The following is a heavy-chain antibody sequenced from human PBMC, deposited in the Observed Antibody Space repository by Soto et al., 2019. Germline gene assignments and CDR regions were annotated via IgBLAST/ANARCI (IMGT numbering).Heavy chain of an antibody. Sequence: QVQLVQSGAEVKTPGASVKVSCKASGYTFASYDMNWVRQAPGQGLEWMGWMNPNSNNTGYAQKFQGRRTMTRDIALSIAHMELSSLRNEDTAVYYCARSDGYHFNWLDSWGQGTLVTVSA. J-gene: IGHJ5*01. CDR3: ARSDGYHFNWLDS. V-gene: IGHV1-8*01. CDR2: MNPNSNNT. CDR1: GYTFASYD. D-gene: IGHD2-21*01.